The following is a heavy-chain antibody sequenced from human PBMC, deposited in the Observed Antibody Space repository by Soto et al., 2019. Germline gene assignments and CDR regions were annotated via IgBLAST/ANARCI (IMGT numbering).Heavy chain of an antibody. CDR3: AAGHGDYRRYYYMDV. Sequence: SLKVSCKASGFTFTSSAMQWVRQARGQRLEWIGWIVVGSGNTNYAQKFQERVTITRDMSTSTAYMELSSLRSEDTAVYYCAAGHGDYRRYYYMDVWGKGTTVTVSS. V-gene: IGHV1-58*02. D-gene: IGHD4-17*01. CDR1: GFTFTSSA. J-gene: IGHJ6*03. CDR2: IVVGSGNT.